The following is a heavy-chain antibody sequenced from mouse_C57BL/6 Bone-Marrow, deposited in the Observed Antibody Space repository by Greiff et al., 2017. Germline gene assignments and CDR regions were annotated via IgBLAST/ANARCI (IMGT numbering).Heavy chain of an antibody. CDR1: GYTFTSYW. V-gene: IGHV1-69*01. CDR2: IDPSDSYT. J-gene: IGHJ4*01. D-gene: IGHD1-1*01. CDR3: ARKEEYYYGSSYNYAMDY. Sequence: QVQLQQPGAELVMPGASVKLSCKASGYTFTSYWMHWVKQRPGQGLEWIGEIDPSDSYTNYNQKFKGKSTLTVDTSSSTAYMQLSSLTSEDSAVYYCARKEEYYYGSSYNYAMDYWGQGTSVTVSS.